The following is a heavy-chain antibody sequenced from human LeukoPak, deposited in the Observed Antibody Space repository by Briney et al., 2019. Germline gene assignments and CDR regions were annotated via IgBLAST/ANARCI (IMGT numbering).Heavy chain of an antibody. D-gene: IGHD3-10*01. CDR3: ARLSPHRSYYYGSGSYP. J-gene: IGHJ5*02. Sequence: SETLSLTCAAYGGSFSGYYWSWIRQPPGKGLEWIGEINHSGSTNYNPSLKSRVTISVDTSKNQFSLKLSSVTAADTAVYYCARLSPHRSYYYGSGSYPWGQGTLVTVSS. CDR2: INHSGST. V-gene: IGHV4-34*01. CDR1: GGSFSGYY.